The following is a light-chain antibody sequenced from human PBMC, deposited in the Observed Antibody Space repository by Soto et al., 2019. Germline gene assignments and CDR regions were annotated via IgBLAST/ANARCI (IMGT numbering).Light chain of an antibody. V-gene: IGLV1-40*01. CDR2: GNK. J-gene: IGLJ3*02. CDR3: QSYDRSLTGWV. Sequence: QSVLTQPHSVSGAPGQRATISCTWSSSNLGAGYDVNWYQQVQGTAPKLLIYGNKNRPSGVPDRFSASKSGASASLAITGLQAEDEADYFCQSYDRSLTGWVFGGGTKLTVL. CDR1: SSNLGAGYD.